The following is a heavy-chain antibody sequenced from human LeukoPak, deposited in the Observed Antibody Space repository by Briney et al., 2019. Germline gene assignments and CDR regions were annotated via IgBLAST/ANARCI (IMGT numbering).Heavy chain of an antibody. J-gene: IGHJ4*02. V-gene: IGHV1-46*01. CDR2: INPSGGST. Sequence: ASVKVSCKASGYTFTSYYMHWVRQAPGQGLEWMGIINPSGGSTSYAQKFQGRVTMTRDMSTSTVYMELSSLRSEDTAVYYCARAPFARYSSGWSGFDYWGQGTLVTVSS. CDR1: GYTFTSYY. D-gene: IGHD6-19*01. CDR3: ARAPFARYSSGWSGFDY.